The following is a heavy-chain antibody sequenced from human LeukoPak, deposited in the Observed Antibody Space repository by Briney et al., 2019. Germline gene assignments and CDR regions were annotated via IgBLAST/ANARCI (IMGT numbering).Heavy chain of an antibody. CDR3: ATSPTVAGADY. Sequence: ASVKVSCKVSGYTLTELSMHWVRQAPGKGLEWMGGFDPEDGETIYAQKFQGRVTITTDESTSTAYMELSSLRSEDTAVYYCATSPTVAGADYWGQGTLVTVSS. J-gene: IGHJ4*02. V-gene: IGHV1-24*01. CDR1: GYTLTELS. CDR2: FDPEDGET. D-gene: IGHD6-19*01.